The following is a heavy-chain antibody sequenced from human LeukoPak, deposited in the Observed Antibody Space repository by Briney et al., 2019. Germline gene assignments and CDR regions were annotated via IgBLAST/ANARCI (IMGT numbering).Heavy chain of an antibody. J-gene: IGHJ4*02. CDR1: GGSISRYF. Sequence: PSETLSLTCTVSGGSISRYFWSWIRQPPGKGLEWIGYISYSGSTNYNPSLKSRVTISVDTSKNQFSLKLSSVTAADTAVYYCARGHSYGYFDYWGQGTLVTVSS. CDR3: ARGHSYGYFDY. D-gene: IGHD5-18*01. V-gene: IGHV4-59*01. CDR2: ISYSGST.